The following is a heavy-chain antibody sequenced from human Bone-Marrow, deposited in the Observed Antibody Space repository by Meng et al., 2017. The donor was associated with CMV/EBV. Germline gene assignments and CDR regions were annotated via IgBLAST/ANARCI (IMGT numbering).Heavy chain of an antibody. D-gene: IGHD3-10*01. V-gene: IGHV3-7*01. J-gene: IGHJ3*02. CDR3: ARILRRGARRAFDI. CDR1: GFTFSNYW. CDR2: IKQDGSEK. Sequence: ESLKISWAASGFTFSNYWMSWVRQAPGKGLEWVANIKQDGSEKYYVDSVKGRFTNSRDNAKNSLYLQMNSLRAEDTAVYDCARILRRGARRAFDIWGQGTMVTVSS.